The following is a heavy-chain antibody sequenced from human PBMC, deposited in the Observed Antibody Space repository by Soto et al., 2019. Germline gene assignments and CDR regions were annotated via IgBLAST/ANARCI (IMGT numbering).Heavy chain of an antibody. CDR3: GGDRRVYLEGFDN. J-gene: IGHJ3*02. CDR2: TYYRSKWYN. CDR1: GDSVSSNSAA. Sequence: SQTLSLTCAISGDSVSSNSAAWNWLRQSPSRGLEWLGRTYYRSKWYNDYVVSVKSRITINPDTSKNQSSLQLNSVTPEDTAIYYSGGDRRVYLEGFDNWCQGTVVTVSS. D-gene: IGHD6-6*01. V-gene: IGHV6-1*01.